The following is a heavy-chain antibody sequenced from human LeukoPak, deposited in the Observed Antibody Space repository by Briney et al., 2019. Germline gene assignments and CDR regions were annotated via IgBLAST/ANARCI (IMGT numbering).Heavy chain of an antibody. Sequence: ASVKVSCKASGYTFTGYCMHWVRQAPGQGLEWMGGIIPIFGTANYAQKFQGRVTITTDESTSTAYMELSSLRSEDTAVYYCARRGSGAPSWYFDYWGQGTLVTVSS. D-gene: IGHD1-26*01. J-gene: IGHJ4*02. CDR3: ARRGSGAPSWYFDY. CDR2: IIPIFGTA. CDR1: GYTFTGYC. V-gene: IGHV1-69*05.